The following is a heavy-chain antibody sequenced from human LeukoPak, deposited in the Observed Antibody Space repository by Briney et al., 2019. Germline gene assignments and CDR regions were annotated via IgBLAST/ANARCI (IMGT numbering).Heavy chain of an antibody. J-gene: IGHJ6*02. CDR1: GYIFNSYA. Sequence: ASVKVSCKASGYIFNSYAMDWVRQAPGQGLEWMGWINTNTGNPTYAQGFTGRFVFSLDTSVSTAYLEISSLKAEDTAVYYCARARYCIGTTCPAGYYGMDVWGQGTTVTASS. CDR2: INTNTGNP. D-gene: IGHD2/OR15-2a*01. CDR3: ARARYCIGTTCPAGYYGMDV. V-gene: IGHV7-4-1*02.